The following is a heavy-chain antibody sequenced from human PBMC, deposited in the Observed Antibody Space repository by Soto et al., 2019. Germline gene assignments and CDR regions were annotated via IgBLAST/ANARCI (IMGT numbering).Heavy chain of an antibody. D-gene: IGHD2-2*01. CDR1: GYTFTSYY. CDR3: ARETTGYPVVDAIDI. Sequence: ASVKVSCKASGYTFTSYYMHWVRQAPGQGLEWMGIINPSGGSTSYAQKFQGRVTMTRDTSTSTVYMELSSLRSEDTAVYYCARETTGYPVVDAIDIWGQGTMVTVSS. CDR2: INPSGGST. J-gene: IGHJ3*02. V-gene: IGHV1-46*01.